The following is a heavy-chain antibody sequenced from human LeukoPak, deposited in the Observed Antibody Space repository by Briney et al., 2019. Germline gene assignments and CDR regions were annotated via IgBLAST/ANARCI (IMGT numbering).Heavy chain of an antibody. CDR1: GFTFSSYA. V-gene: IGHV3-30-3*01. J-gene: IGHJ4*02. Sequence: GRSLRLSCAASGFTFSSYAMHWVRQAPGKGLEWVAVISYDGSNKYYADSVKGRFTISRDNSKNTLYLQMNSLRGEDTAVYYCAKDFRIGYSAHFDYWGQGALVTVSS. D-gene: IGHD2-21*01. CDR2: ISYDGSNK. CDR3: AKDFRIGYSAHFDY.